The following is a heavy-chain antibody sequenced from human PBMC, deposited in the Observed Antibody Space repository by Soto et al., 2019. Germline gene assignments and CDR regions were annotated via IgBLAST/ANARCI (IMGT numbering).Heavy chain of an antibody. CDR2: INHSGST. V-gene: IGHV4-34*01. D-gene: IGHD3-9*01. CDR3: ARAVTRPDDILTGTPKTYYFDY. J-gene: IGHJ4*02. Sequence: PSETLSLTCAVYGGSFSGYYWSWIRQPPGKGLEWIGEINHSGSTNYNPSLKSRVTISADTSKNQFSLKLSSVTAADTAVYYCARAVTRPDDILTGTPKTYYFDYWGQGTLVTVSS. CDR1: GGSFSGYY.